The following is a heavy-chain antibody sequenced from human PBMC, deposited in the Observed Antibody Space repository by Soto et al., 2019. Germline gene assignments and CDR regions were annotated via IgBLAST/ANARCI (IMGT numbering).Heavy chain of an antibody. V-gene: IGHV1-58*02. CDR3: AAVGSNYQINAFDI. CDR1: GFTFTSSA. Sequence: SVKVSCKASGFTFTSSAMQWVRQARGQRLEWIGWIVVGSGNTNYAQKFQERVTITRDMSTSTAYMELSSLRSEDTAVYYCAAVGSNYQINAFDIWGQGTMVTVSS. CDR2: IVVGSGNT. D-gene: IGHD4-4*01. J-gene: IGHJ3*02.